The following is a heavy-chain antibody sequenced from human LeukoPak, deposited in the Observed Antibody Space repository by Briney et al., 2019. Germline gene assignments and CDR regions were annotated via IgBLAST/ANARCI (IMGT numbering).Heavy chain of an antibody. CDR1: GLTFSIYA. D-gene: IGHD6-19*01. Sequence: PGGSLRLSCAASGLTFSIYAMSWVRQAPGKGLEWVSAISGSGGSTYYADSVKGRFTTSRDNSKNTLYLQMNSLRAEDTAVYYCAKDLLAVAGFDAFDIWGQGTMVTVSS. CDR2: ISGSGGST. J-gene: IGHJ3*02. V-gene: IGHV3-23*01. CDR3: AKDLLAVAGFDAFDI.